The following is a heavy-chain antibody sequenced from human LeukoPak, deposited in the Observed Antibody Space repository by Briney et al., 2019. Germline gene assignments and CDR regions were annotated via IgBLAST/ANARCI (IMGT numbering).Heavy chain of an antibody. CDR1: GGSISSGGYY. CDR3: ASRRDEAWFDP. CDR2: ISYSGST. V-gene: IGHV4-31*03. D-gene: IGHD5-24*01. J-gene: IGHJ5*02. Sequence: PSETLSLTCSVSGGSISSGGYYWTWIRQHPGKGLEWIGYISYSGSTYYNPSLQSRVTISVDTSENQFSLKLSSVTAADTAVYYCASRRDEAWFDPWGQGTLVTVSS.